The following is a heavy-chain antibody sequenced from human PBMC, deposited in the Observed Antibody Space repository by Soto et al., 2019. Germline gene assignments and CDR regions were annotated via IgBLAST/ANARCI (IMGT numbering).Heavy chain of an antibody. J-gene: IGHJ6*02. CDR2: ISSSSSYI. V-gene: IGHV3-21*01. D-gene: IGHD3-3*01. CDR3: ARDLRYVTIFGVVIGGMDV. Sequence: PGGSLRLSCAASGFTFSSYSMNWVRQAPGKGLEWVSSISSSSSYIYYADSVKGRFTISRDNAKNSLYLQMNSLRAEDTAVYYCARDLRYVTIFGVVIGGMDVWGQGTTVTVSS. CDR1: GFTFSSYS.